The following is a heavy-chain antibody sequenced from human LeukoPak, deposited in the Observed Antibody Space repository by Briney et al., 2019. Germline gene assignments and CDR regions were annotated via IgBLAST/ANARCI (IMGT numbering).Heavy chain of an antibody. J-gene: IGHJ5*02. D-gene: IGHD1-26*01. CDR3: AREPLIVGALNWFDP. Sequence: SVKVSCKASGGTFSSYAISWVRQAPGQGLEWMGRIIPILGIANYAQKFQGRVTITADRSTSTAYMELSSLRSEDTAVYYCAREPLIVGALNWFDPWGQGTLVTVSS. CDR1: GGTFSSYA. CDR2: IIPILGIA. V-gene: IGHV1-69*04.